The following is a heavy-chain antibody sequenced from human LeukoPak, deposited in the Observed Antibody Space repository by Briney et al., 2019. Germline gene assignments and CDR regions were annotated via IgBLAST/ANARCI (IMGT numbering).Heavy chain of an antibody. CDR3: ARQGPYNFYFDY. V-gene: IGHV4-59*01. CDR1: GGSISSYY. Sequence: SETLSLTCTVSGGSISSYYWSWIRQPPGKGLEWIGYIYYSGSTNYNPSLKSRVTISVDTSKNQFSLKLSSVTAADTAVYYCARQGPYNFYFDYWGQGTLVTVSS. J-gene: IGHJ4*02. D-gene: IGHD1-20*01. CDR2: IYYSGST.